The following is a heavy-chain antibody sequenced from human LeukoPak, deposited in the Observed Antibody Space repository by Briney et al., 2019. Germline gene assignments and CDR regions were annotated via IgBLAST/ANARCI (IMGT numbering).Heavy chain of an antibody. Sequence: TSSETLSLTCAAYGGSFSGYYWSWIRQPPGKGLEWIGEINHSGSTNYNPSLKSRVTISVDTSKNQFSLKLSSVTAADTAVYYCAREDSINYYDSSGYRREANWFDPWGQGTLVTVSS. V-gene: IGHV4-34*01. D-gene: IGHD3-22*01. CDR3: AREDSINYYDSSGYRREANWFDP. CDR2: INHSGST. CDR1: GGSFSGYY. J-gene: IGHJ5*02.